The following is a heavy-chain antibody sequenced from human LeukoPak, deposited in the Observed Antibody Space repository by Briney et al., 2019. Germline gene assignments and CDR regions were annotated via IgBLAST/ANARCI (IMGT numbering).Heavy chain of an antibody. J-gene: IGHJ3*02. CDR2: INHSGST. CDR1: GGSFGGYY. Sequence: SETLSLTCAVYGGSFGGYYWSWIRQPPGKGLEWIGEINHSGSTNYNPSLKSRVTISVDTSKNQFSLKLSSVTAADTAVYYCARGRSGYYFDAFDIWGQGTMVTVSS. V-gene: IGHV4-34*01. CDR3: ARGRSGYYFDAFDI. D-gene: IGHD3-22*01.